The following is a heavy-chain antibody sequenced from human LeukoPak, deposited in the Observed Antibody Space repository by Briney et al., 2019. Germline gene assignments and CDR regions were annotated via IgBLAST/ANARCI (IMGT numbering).Heavy chain of an antibody. CDR3: ARLGIDYDILTGYIPDAFDI. J-gene: IGHJ3*02. D-gene: IGHD3-9*01. V-gene: IGHV4-30-4*01. CDR2: IYYSGST. Sequence: PSQTLSLTCTVSGGSISSVDYYWSWIRQPPGKGLERIGYIYYSGSTYYDPSLKSRVMISVDASKNQFSLKLSSVTAADTAVYYCARLGIDYDILTGYIPDAFDIWGQGTMVTVSS. CDR1: GGSISSVDYY.